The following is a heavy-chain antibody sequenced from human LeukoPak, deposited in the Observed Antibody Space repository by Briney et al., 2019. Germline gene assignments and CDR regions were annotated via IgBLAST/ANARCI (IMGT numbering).Heavy chain of an antibody. J-gene: IGHJ6*03. CDR2: ISYDGSNK. CDR1: GFTFSSYA. V-gene: IGHV3-30*01. D-gene: IGHD6-6*01. Sequence: PGGSLRLSCAASGFTFSSYAMHWVRQAPGKGLEWVAVISYDGSNKYYADSVKGRFTISRDNSKNTLYLQMNSLRAEDTAVYYCARDPYSSSSGHYYYYYYMDIWGKGTTVTVSS. CDR3: ARDPYSSSSGHYYYYYYMDI.